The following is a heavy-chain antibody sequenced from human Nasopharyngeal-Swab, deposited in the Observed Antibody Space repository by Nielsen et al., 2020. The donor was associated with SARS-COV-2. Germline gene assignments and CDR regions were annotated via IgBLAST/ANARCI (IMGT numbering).Heavy chain of an antibody. CDR1: GFTFSSYE. CDR3: ASCITMVRGVIIMEDAFDI. CDR2: IHSAGDT. Sequence: GSLKDSCAASGFTFSSYEMHWVRQATGKSLEWVSGIHSAGDTYYPGSVKGRFTISRENAKNSLYLQMNSLRAEDTAVYYCASCITMVRGVIIMEDAFDIWGQGTMVTVSS. D-gene: IGHD3-10*01. J-gene: IGHJ3*02. V-gene: IGHV3-13*01.